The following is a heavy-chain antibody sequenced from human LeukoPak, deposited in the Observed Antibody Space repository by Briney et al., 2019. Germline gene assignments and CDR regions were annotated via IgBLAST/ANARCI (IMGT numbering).Heavy chain of an antibody. V-gene: IGHV4-59*12. D-gene: IGHD6-13*01. CDR2: IYYSGST. J-gene: IGHJ4*02. Sequence: SETLSLTCTVSGGSISSYYWSWIRQPPGKGLEWIGYIYYSGSTNYNPSLKGRVTISVDTSKNQFSLKLSSVTAADTAVYYCAREPGYSSTNSDYWGQGTLVTVSS. CDR3: AREPGYSSTNSDY. CDR1: GGSISSYY.